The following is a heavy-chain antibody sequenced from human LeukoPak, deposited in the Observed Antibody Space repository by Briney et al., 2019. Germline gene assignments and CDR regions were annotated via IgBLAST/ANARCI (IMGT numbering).Heavy chain of an antibody. CDR1: VYTFTGYY. V-gene: IGHV1-2*02. CDR3: GRDLKSITMIVVATDAFDI. J-gene: IGHJ3*02. D-gene: IGHD3-22*01. CDR2: INPNRGGT. Sequence: GGSVKDSCKASVYTFTGYYMHWVRQAPGQGREWMGWINPNRGGTNYAQTFQGRVTMTRDTSISTAYMELSRLRSDDTAVYYCGRDLKSITMIVVATDAFDIWGQGTMVTVSS.